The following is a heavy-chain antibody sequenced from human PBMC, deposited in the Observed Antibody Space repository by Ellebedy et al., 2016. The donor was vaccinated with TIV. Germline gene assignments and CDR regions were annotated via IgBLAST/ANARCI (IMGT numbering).Heavy chain of an antibody. CDR3: SRSPQ. CDR1: GFTFSNSG. CDR2: IEPDGSNK. Sequence: GESLKISXADSGFTFSNSGMHWVRQAPGKGLEWVANIEPDGSNKNYVDSVKGRFTISRDNAKNSLYLQMNNLRDEDTAIYYCSRSPQWGQGTQVTVSS. V-gene: IGHV3-7*01. J-gene: IGHJ4*02.